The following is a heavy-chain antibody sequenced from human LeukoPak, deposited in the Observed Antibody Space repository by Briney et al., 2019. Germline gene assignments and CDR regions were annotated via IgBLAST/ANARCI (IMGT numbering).Heavy chain of an antibody. V-gene: IGHV5-10-1*01. CDR2: IDPSDSYT. CDR3: ARQSPTTESSDY. Sequence: GESLKISCKGSGYSLTSYWISWVRQMPGKGLEWMGRIDPSDSYTNYSPSFQGHVTISADKSISTAYLQWSSLKASDTAMYYCARQSPTTESSDYWGQGTLVTVSS. D-gene: IGHD4-17*01. CDR1: GYSLTSYW. J-gene: IGHJ4*02.